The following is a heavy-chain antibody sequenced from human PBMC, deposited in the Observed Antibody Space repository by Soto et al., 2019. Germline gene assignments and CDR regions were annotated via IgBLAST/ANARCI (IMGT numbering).Heavy chain of an antibody. CDR2: ISYDGSNK. J-gene: IGHJ4*02. CDR3: ERDERRFLEWLLVGY. V-gene: IGHV3-30-3*01. Sequence: GGSLRLSCAASGFTFSSYAMHWVRQAPGKGLEWVAVISYDGSNKYYADSVKGRFTISRDNSKNTLYLQMNSLRAEDTAVYYCERDERRFLEWLLVGYWGQGTLVPVSS. D-gene: IGHD3-3*01. CDR1: GFTFSSYA.